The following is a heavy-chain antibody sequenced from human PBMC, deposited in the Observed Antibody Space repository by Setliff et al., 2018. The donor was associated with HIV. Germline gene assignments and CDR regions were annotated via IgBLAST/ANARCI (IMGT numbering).Heavy chain of an antibody. Sequence: GESLKISCKGSGYTFTTYWIGWVRQMPGKGLEWMGIIYPGDSETRYSLSFKGQVTISADKSISTAYLQWSSLKASDTAMYYCARSGKAVGSAGLGTFDIWGQGTMVTVSS. V-gene: IGHV5-51*01. D-gene: IGHD6-19*01. J-gene: IGHJ3*02. CDR3: ARSGKAVGSAGLGTFDI. CDR2: IYPGDSET. CDR1: GYTFTTYW.